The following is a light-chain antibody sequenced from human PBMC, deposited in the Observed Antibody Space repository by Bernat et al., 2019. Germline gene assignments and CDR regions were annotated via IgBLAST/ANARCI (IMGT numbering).Light chain of an antibody. CDR3: QQSHSSPWT. CDR2: AAS. V-gene: IGKV1-39*01. J-gene: IGKJ1*01. CDR1: QSISSY. Sequence: DIQMTQSPSSLSASVGDRVTITCRASQSISSYLNWYQQKPGKAPKVLIYAASSLESGVPSRFSGSCSGTDFTLTISSLQPEDFATYYCQQSHSSPWTFGQGTKVEIK.